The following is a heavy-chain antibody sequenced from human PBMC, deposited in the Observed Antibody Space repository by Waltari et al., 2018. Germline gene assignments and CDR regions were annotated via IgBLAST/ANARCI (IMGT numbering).Heavy chain of an antibody. Sequence: EVQVVESGGGLVQPGGSLRLSCAASGCTFCSYWMTWVRQAPGKGLEWVANIKTDGSETYYVDSVKGRFTISRDNTKNSLYLQMSSLRAEDTAVYYCAIGGVETSWYWRYWGQGTLVTVSS. V-gene: IGHV3-7*01. CDR2: IKTDGSET. D-gene: IGHD6-13*01. CDR3: AIGGVETSWYWRY. CDR1: GCTFCSYW. J-gene: IGHJ4*02.